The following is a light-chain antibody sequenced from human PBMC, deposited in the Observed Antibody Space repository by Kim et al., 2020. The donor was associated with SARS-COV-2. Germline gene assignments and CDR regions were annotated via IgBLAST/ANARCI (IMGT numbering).Light chain of an antibody. CDR3: YSAADNIWV. CDR1: ILXKKD. Sequence: PGQTDRXTCSGXILXKKDVRWFXQXPGQAPVLVIYKDSERPSGIPERFSGSSSGTTVTLTISGAQVXDEADYYCYSAADNIWVFGGGTQLTVL. CDR2: KDS. V-gene: IGLV3-27*01. J-gene: IGLJ3*02.